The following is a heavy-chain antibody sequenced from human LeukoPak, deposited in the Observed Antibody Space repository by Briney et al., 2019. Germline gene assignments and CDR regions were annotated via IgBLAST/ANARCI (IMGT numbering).Heavy chain of an antibody. D-gene: IGHD2-2*01. CDR2: ISAYNGNT. J-gene: IGHJ4*02. CDR1: GYTCTSYG. Sequence: ASVKVSCKASGYTCTSYGISWVRQAPGQGLEWMGWISAYNGNTNYAQKLQGRVTMTTDTSTSTAYMELRSLRSDDTAVYYCARDHRQPPVPATADYWGQGTLVTVSS. CDR3: ARDHRQPPVPATADY. V-gene: IGHV1-18*01.